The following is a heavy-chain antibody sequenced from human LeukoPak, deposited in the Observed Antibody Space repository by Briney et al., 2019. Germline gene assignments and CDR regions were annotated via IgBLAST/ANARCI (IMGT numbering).Heavy chain of an antibody. J-gene: IGHJ4*02. CDR3: TTGYPIFDSGGSSVPFDY. D-gene: IGHD2-15*01. CDR2: IKSKTDGGTT. CDR1: GFTFSNAW. V-gene: IGHV3-15*01. Sequence: PGGSLRLSCAASGFTFSNAWMSWVRRAPGKGLEWVGRIKSKTDGGTTDYAAPGKGRFTISRDDSKNTLYLQMNSLKTEDTAVYYCTTGYPIFDSGGSSVPFDYWGQGTLVTVSS.